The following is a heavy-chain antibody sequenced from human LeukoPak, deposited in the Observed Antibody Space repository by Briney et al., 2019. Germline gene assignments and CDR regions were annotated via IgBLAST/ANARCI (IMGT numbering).Heavy chain of an antibody. CDR2: IKFDGTLA. CDR3: VTGHYDSRMYFDL. Sequence: PGGSLRLSCTASGFTFSTYWIHWVRQAPGKGLVCVSQIKFDGTLASYADSVKGRFTISRDNANNTLYLQMNSLGTEDTAVYYCVTGHYDSRMYFDLWGRGTLVTVSS. J-gene: IGHJ2*01. CDR1: GFTFSTYW. V-gene: IGHV3-74*01. D-gene: IGHD3-16*01.